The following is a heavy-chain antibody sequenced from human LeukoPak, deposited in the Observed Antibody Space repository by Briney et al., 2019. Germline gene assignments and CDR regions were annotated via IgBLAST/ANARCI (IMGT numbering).Heavy chain of an antibody. CDR1: GFTFNNYA. D-gene: IGHD4-17*01. V-gene: IGHV3-23*01. J-gene: IGHJ4*02. CDR2: ISGGGETT. CDR3: ARDYADYVGYFFFDY. Sequence: GGSLRLSCAASGFTFNNYAMNWVRQAPGQGLEWVSSISGGGETTYYADSAKGRFTISRDNSQNTLYLQMNSLRAEDTAVYYCARDYADYVGYFFFDYWGQGTLVTVSS.